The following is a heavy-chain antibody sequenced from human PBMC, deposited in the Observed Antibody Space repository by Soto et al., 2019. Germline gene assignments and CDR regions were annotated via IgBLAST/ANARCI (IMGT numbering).Heavy chain of an antibody. CDR2: VYYSGST. J-gene: IGHJ4*02. CDR3: ARHGLASRGWTAAGFDY. CDR1: GGSIDSTGYF. V-gene: IGHV4-39*01. Sequence: QLQLQESGPGLVNPSETLSLTCTVSGGSIDSTGYFWGWIRQPPGKGLEWIGSVYYSGSTYFNPSLKSRVTIAVDTSQNLFSLRLSSVTAADTAVYYCARHGLASRGWTAAGFDYWGQGTLVTVSS. D-gene: IGHD6-19*01.